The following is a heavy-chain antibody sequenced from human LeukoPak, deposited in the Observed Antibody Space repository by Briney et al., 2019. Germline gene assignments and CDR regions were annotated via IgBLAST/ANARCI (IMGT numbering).Heavy chain of an antibody. V-gene: IGHV4-59*08. CDR2: IYYSGST. D-gene: IGHD3-10*01. CDR3: ARRGITSFDY. J-gene: IGHJ4*02. CDR1: GGSISSYY. Sequence: SSETLSLTCTVSGGSISSYYWSWIRQPPGKGLEWIGYIYYSGSTNYNPSLKSRVTISVDTSKNQFSLKLSSVTAADTAVYYCARRGITSFDYWGQGTLVTVSS.